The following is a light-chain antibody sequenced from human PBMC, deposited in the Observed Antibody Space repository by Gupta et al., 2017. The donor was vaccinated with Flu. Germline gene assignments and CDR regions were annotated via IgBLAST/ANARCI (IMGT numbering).Light chain of an antibody. J-gene: IGKJ1*01. V-gene: IGKV1-5*03. CDR1: KSISGW. CDR3: QHDNNCWT. CDR2: TAS. Sequence: DVQMTQSPSTLSASVGDRVTSTCRDSKSISGWLGWYQQKPGHAPKLIIYTASTGESGVPSRFRGSDAGKEFTLTISSLQKDVCAYYYCQHDNNCWTFGPGTKVEIK.